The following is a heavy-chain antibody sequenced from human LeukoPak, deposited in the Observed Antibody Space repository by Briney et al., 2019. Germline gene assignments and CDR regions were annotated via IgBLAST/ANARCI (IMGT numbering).Heavy chain of an antibody. D-gene: IGHD6-6*01. CDR2: IKQDGSEK. Sequence: GGSLRLSCAASGFTFSSYWMSRVRQAPGKGLEWVANIKQDGSEKYYVDSVKGRFTISRDNAKNSLYLQMNSLRAEDTAVYYCAKAPYSSSMHYYYYYMDVWGKGTTVTVSS. CDR3: AKAPYSSSMHYYYYYMDV. J-gene: IGHJ6*03. CDR1: GFTFSSYW. V-gene: IGHV3-7*03.